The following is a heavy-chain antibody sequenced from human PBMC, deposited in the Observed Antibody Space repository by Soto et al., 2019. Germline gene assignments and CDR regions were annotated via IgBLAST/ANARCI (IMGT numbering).Heavy chain of an antibody. V-gene: IGHV4-31*03. CDR2: IYYSGST. D-gene: IGHD3-22*01. J-gene: IGHJ6*02. CDR1: GGSISSGGYY. Sequence: PSETLSLTCTVSGGSISSGGYYWSWIRQHPGKGLEWIGYIYYSGSTYYNPSLKSRVTISVDTSKNQFSLKLSSVTAADTAVYYCAREPHDSSGYYHYYYGMDVWGQGTTVTVSS. CDR3: AREPHDSSGYYHYYYGMDV.